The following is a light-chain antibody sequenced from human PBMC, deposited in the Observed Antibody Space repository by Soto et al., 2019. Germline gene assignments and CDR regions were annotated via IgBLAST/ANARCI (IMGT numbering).Light chain of an antibody. CDR1: SSDVGSSNG. V-gene: IGLV2-18*02. CDR3: SSYTSSSTYV. J-gene: IGLJ1*01. Sequence: QSVLTQPPSVSGSPGQSVTISCTGTSSDVGSSNGVSWYQQPPGTAPKLMIYDVSNRPSGVPDRFSGSKSGNTASLTISGLQAEDEGDYYCSSYTSSSTYVFGTGTKLTVL. CDR2: DVS.